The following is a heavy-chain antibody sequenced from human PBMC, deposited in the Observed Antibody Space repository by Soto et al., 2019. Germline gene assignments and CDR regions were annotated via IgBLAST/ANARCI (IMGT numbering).Heavy chain of an antibody. CDR2: IKSKTDGGTT. CDR1: GFTFSNAW. Sequence: EVQLVESGGGLVKPGGSLRLSCAAYGFTFSNAWMNWVRQAPGKGLEWVGRIKSKTDGGTTDYAAPVKGRFTISREDSKNTLYLQMNSLKTEDTAVYYCTTVKDYDFWSGYANYYGMDVWGQGTTVTVSS. V-gene: IGHV3-15*07. J-gene: IGHJ6*02. CDR3: TTVKDYDFWSGYANYYGMDV. D-gene: IGHD3-3*01.